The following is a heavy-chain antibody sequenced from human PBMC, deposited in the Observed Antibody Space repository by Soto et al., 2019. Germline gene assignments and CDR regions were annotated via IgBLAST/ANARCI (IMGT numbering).Heavy chain of an antibody. V-gene: IGHV1-3*05. CDR3: ARAVAVPADFDY. J-gene: IGHJ4*02. CDR2: INAGNGNT. CDR1: GYTFTGYA. D-gene: IGHD6-19*01. Sequence: QVQLVQSGAEEKKPGASVKVSCKASGYTFTGYAVHWVRQAPGQRLEWMGWINAGNGNTKYSQKFQGRVTITRDTAASTASMELSSLRSEDTAVYYCARAVAVPADFDYWGQGTMVTVSS.